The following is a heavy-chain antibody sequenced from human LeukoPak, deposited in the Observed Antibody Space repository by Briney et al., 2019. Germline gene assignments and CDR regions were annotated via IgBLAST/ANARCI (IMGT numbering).Heavy chain of an antibody. J-gene: IGHJ4*02. CDR1: GFTFRNYV. V-gene: IGHV3-30*03. D-gene: IGHD1-14*01. CDR2: TSSDLKAN. CDR3: ARSPDGFDY. Sequence: PGGSLRLSCAASGFTFRNYVIHWVRQAPGKGPEWVAVTSSDLKANYYADSVKGRFTISRDNAKNSVYLQMNSLRAEDTAVYYCARSPDGFDYWGQGTLVTVSS.